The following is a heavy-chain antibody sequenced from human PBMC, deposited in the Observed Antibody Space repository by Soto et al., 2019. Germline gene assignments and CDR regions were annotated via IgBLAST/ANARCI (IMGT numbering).Heavy chain of an antibody. D-gene: IGHD3-9*01. CDR2: INYSGST. Sequence: PSETLSLTCAVYGGSFSGYYWSWIRQPPGKGLEWIGGINYSGSTNYNPSLESRVTISVDKSKNQFSLKLMSLSAADTAVYYCGRLEGLATISYYFDYWGQGALVTVSS. CDR3: GRLEGLATISYYFDY. CDR1: GGSFSGYY. V-gene: IGHV4-34*01. J-gene: IGHJ4*02.